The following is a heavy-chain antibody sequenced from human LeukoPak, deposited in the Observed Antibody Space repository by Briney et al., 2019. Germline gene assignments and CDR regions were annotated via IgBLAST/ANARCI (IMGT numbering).Heavy chain of an antibody. D-gene: IGHD5-12*01. V-gene: IGHV3-66*01. CDR1: GFTVSSNY. CDR2: IYSGGFT. J-gene: IGHJ4*02. Sequence: GGSLRLSCAASGFTVSSNYMSWVRQAPGKGLEWVSVIYSGGFTHYADFVKDRFTISRDNSKNTLYLQMNSLRVEDTAAYYCARDSGYSSDDAYWGQGTLVTVSS. CDR3: ARDSGYSSDDAY.